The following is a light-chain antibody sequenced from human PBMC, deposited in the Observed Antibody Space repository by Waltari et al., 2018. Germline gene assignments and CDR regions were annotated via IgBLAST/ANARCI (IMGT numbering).Light chain of an antibody. J-gene: IGKJ1*01. CDR2: HTS. CDR1: QGVGKY. V-gene: IGKV3-20*01. Sequence: IVLTQSPGILSLSPGERATLSCRASQGVGKYLAWYQQRPCQAPRLLLYHTSIRATGVPDRFSGSGYGTDCSLTISRLEPEDFAVYYCQKYDFLPATFGQGTTVEIK. CDR3: QKYDFLPAT.